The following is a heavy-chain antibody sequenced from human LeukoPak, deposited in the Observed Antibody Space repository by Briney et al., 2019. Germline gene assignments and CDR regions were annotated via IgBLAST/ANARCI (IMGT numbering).Heavy chain of an antibody. CDR3: ARTNSSSWWYFGY. CDR1: GYTFTDYY. V-gene: IGHV1-2*02. CDR2: INPNSGGT. D-gene: IGHD6-13*01. J-gene: IGHJ4*02. Sequence: ASVKVSCKASGYTFTDYYLHWVRQAPGQGLEWMAWINPNSGGTNYARKFQGRVTMTRDTSISTAYMELTRLTSDDTAVYYCARTNSSSWWYFGYWGQGTLVTVSS.